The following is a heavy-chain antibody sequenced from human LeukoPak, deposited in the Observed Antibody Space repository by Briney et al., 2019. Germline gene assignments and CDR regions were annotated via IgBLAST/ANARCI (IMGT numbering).Heavy chain of an antibody. D-gene: IGHD2-15*01. CDR1: GYTFTSYY. CDR2: INPSGGST. CDR3: ARGGYCSGGSCYSPLYYFDY. Sequence: GASVKVSCKASGYTFTSYYMHWVRQAPGQGLEWMGIINPSGGSTSYAQKFQGRVTMTRDTSTSTVYMELSSLRSEDTAVYYCARGGYCSGGSCYSPLYYFDYWGQGTLVTVSS. V-gene: IGHV1-46*01. J-gene: IGHJ4*02.